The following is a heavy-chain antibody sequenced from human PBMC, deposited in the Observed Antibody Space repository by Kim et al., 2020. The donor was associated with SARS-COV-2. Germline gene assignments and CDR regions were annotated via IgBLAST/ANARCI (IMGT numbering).Heavy chain of an antibody. V-gene: IGHV4-59*08. D-gene: IGHD1-7*01. Sequence: YNPSLKSRVTISVDTSKNLFSLKLSSVTAADTAVYYCARRDWNYGVWFDPWGQGTLVTVSS. J-gene: IGHJ5*02. CDR3: ARRDWNYGVWFDP.